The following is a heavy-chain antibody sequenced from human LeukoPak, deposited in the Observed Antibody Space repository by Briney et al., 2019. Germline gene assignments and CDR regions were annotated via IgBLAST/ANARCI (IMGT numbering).Heavy chain of an antibody. Sequence: GGSLRLSCAASGFTFNTYTLNWVRQAPGKGLEWVSAVSSTSRYAYYADSVKGRFTISRDNSKNTLYLQMNSLSVEDTAVYYCARVGYYASGPFSYFDYWGQGTLVTVSS. CDR1: GFTFNTYT. J-gene: IGHJ4*02. V-gene: IGHV3-21*01. CDR3: ARVGYYASGPFSYFDY. CDR2: VSSTSRYA. D-gene: IGHD3-10*01.